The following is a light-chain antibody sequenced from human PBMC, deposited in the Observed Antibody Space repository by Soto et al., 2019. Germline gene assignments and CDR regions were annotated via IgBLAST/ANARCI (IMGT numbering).Light chain of an antibody. Sequence: QSALTQPRSVSGSPGQSVTISCTGTSTDVGAYIYVSWYQHHPGKAPKLIIYDVTKRPSGVPDRFSGSKSGNTASLTISGLQAEDEADYYCSSYTTTSTLRVFGGGTQLTVL. CDR3: SSYTTTSTLRV. V-gene: IGLV2-11*01. CDR2: DVT. CDR1: STDVGAYIY. J-gene: IGLJ3*02.